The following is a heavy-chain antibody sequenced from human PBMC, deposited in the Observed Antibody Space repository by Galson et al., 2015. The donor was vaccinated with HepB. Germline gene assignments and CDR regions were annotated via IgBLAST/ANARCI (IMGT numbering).Heavy chain of an antibody. Sequence: SLRLSCAASGFTFSSYSMNWVRQAPGKGLEWVSSISSSSSYIYYAGSVKGRFTISRDNAKNSLYLQMNSLRAEDTAVYYCARFFWSGYYPSYYYYGMDVWGQGTTVTVSS. CDR3: ARFFWSGYYPSYYYYGMDV. J-gene: IGHJ6*02. V-gene: IGHV3-21*01. CDR1: GFTFSSYS. D-gene: IGHD3-3*01. CDR2: ISSSSSYI.